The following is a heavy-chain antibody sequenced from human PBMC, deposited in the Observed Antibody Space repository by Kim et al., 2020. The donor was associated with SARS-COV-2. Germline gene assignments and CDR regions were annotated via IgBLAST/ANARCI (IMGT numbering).Heavy chain of an antibody. V-gene: IGHV6-1*01. CDR3: ARDLTAGTSPKSFDY. Sequence: VSVKRRITINPDTSKNQFSLQLNSVTPEDTAVYYCARDLTAGTSPKSFDYWGQGTLVTVSS. D-gene: IGHD1-1*01. J-gene: IGHJ4*02.